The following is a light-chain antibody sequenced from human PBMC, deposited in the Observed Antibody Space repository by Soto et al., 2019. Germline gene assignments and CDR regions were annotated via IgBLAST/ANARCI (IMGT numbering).Light chain of an antibody. CDR2: DAS. CDR3: QQRRDWPLT. V-gene: IGKV3-11*01. Sequence: EIVLTQSPATLSLSPGERATLSCRASQSLNSYLAWFQQKPGQAPRLLIYDASNRATDIPARFSGSGSGTDFTLTIGSLEPADFAVYYWQQRRDWPLTFGGGTRVEIK. J-gene: IGKJ4*01. CDR1: QSLNSY.